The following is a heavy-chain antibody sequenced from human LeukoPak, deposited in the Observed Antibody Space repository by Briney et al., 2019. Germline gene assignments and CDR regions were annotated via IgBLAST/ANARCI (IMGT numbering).Heavy chain of an antibody. Sequence: GRSLRLSCAASGFTFSSYGMHWVRQAPGKGLEWVAVIWYDGSNKYYADSVKGRFTISRDNSKNTLYLQMNSLRAEDTAVYYCAGDLGGYYYYGMDVWGQGTTVTVSS. CDR2: IWYDGSNK. D-gene: IGHD2-15*01. CDR1: GFTFSSYG. CDR3: AGDLGGYYYYGMDV. J-gene: IGHJ6*02. V-gene: IGHV3-33*01.